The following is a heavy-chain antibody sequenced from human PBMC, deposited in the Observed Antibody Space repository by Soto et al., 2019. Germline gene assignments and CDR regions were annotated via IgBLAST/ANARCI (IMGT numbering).Heavy chain of an antibody. CDR3: ARQGFGPLHGLVDV. CDR2: VHDSWGS. Sequence: QVQLQESGPGLVKPSETLSLSCTVSGGSISSYYWSWFRLSQGKRMEWIGYVHDSWGSSYNPALQSRVAISLATSKSQFSLKVTSVTATDKAVYYCARQGFGPLHGLVDVCGHGTTVTVCS. J-gene: IGHJ6*02. V-gene: IGHV4-59*08. D-gene: IGHD3-10*01. CDR1: GGSISSYY.